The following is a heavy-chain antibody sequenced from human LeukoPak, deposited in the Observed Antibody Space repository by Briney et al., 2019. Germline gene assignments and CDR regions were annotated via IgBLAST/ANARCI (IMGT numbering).Heavy chain of an antibody. V-gene: IGHV3-53*01. CDR1: GFTFSSAC. D-gene: IGHD3-3*01. Sequence: GGSLRLSCAASGFTFSSACMTWVRQTPGRGLEWVSVIYSGGGTYYADSVKGRFTISRDSSKNTLYLQMNSLRAEDTAVYYCASSGGSGYPWNVWGQGTTVTVSS. CDR2: IYSGGGT. J-gene: IGHJ6*02. CDR3: ASSGGSGYPWNV.